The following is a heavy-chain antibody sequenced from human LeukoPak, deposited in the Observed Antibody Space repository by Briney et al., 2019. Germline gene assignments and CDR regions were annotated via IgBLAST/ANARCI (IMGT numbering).Heavy chain of an antibody. V-gene: IGHV3-7*04. CDR2: IKHDGSDK. Sequence: GGSLRLSCAASGFSFSGYWMTWVRQAPGKGLELVANIKHDGSDKYYVDSVKGRFSISRDNAKNSLYLQMNSLRAEDTAVYYCARDPPPDDTSGYLDYWGQGALVTVSS. CDR1: GFSFSGYW. CDR3: ARDPPPDDTSGYLDY. D-gene: IGHD3-22*01. J-gene: IGHJ4*02.